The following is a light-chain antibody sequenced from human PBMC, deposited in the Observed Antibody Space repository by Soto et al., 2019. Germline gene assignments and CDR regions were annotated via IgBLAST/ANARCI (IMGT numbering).Light chain of an antibody. CDR1: QTISNW. J-gene: IGKJ4*01. CDR2: DAS. Sequence: DIQMTQSPSTLSASVGDRVTLTCRASQTISNWLAWYQQKPGKAPKVLIFDASTLDGGVPSRFSGRRSGTDFTLTISSLQPSDFATYYCQQYNTYPLTFGGGTKVEI. CDR3: QQYNTYPLT. V-gene: IGKV1-5*01.